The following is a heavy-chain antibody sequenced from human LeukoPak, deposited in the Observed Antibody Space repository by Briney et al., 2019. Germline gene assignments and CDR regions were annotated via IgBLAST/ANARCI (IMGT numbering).Heavy chain of an antibody. CDR2: IYSTGDT. D-gene: IGHD3-22*01. J-gene: IGHJ4*03. V-gene: IGHV4-61*03. CDR1: GGSISSSSYY. Sequence: ASETLSLTCTVSGGSISSSSYYWGWIRQPPGKGLEWIGYIYSTGDTSYNPSLESRVSISMDTSKNHFSLEITSVTAADTAVYYCARGSRVYDRSGFHTWHDYWGHGTLVTVSS. CDR3: ARGSRVYDRSGFHTWHDY.